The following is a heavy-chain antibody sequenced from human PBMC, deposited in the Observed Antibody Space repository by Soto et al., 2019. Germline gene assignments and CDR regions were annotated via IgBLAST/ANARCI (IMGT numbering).Heavy chain of an antibody. CDR3: ARDRYSGGGFGH. D-gene: IGHD1-26*01. CDR1: GFTVSSNY. J-gene: IGHJ1*01. CDR2: IYSGCST. Sequence: EVQLVESGGGLIQPGGSLRLSCAASGFTVSSNYMCWVRQAPWTGLAWVSVIYSGCSTYDADSMMGLFTISRDNSKNSLYRHNNSLRALDTAVHYCARDRYSGGGFGHLGQGTLVTV. V-gene: IGHV3-53*01.